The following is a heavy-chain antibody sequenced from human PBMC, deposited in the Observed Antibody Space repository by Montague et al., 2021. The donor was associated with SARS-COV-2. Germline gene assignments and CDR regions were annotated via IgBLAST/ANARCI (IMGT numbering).Heavy chain of an antibody. V-gene: IGHV4-39*01. D-gene: IGHD4-11*01. CDR3: VRVTHPRSAWPYYMDV. Sequence: SETLSLTCTVSGDSISSSSYYWGWIRQPPGKGLEWFGSINNRGNTYNNPSLRSRVSISVDTSKNQFSLNVRSVTAADTGLFYCVRVTHPRSAWPYYMDVWGKGPRSPS. J-gene: IGHJ6*03. CDR1: GDSISSSSYY. CDR2: INNRGNT.